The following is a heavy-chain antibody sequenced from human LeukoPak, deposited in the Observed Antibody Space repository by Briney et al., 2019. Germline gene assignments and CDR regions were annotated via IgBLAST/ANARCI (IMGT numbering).Heavy chain of an antibody. D-gene: IGHD3-10*01. Sequence: ASVKVSCKASGYTFTSYYMHWVRQAPGQGLEWMGIINPSGGSTSYAQKFQGRVTMTRDTSTSTVYMELSSLGSEDTAVYYCASRELEMADDYAFDIWGQGTMVTVSS. J-gene: IGHJ3*02. CDR2: INPSGGST. CDR3: ASRELEMADDYAFDI. CDR1: GYTFTSYY. V-gene: IGHV1-46*01.